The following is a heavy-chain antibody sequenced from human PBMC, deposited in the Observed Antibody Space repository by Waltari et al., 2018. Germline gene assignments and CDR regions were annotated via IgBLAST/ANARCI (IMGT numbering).Heavy chain of an antibody. CDR2: IFYTGTT. CDR3: ARHVSNYYDTTGYPPHFDY. D-gene: IGHD3-22*01. Sequence: QLQLQESGPGLVKPSATLSLTCTVSGSSISSRNYYWGWIRQPPGKGLEWIGTIFYTGTTYYNPSLKSRVTISVDTSKNQFSLKLSSVSAADTAVYYCARHVSNYYDTTGYPPHFDYWGQGTLVTVSS. V-gene: IGHV4-39*01. CDR1: GSSISSRNYY. J-gene: IGHJ4*02.